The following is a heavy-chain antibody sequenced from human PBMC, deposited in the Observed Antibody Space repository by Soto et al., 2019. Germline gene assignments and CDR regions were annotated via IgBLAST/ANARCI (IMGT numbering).Heavy chain of an antibody. Sequence: GGSLRLSCAASGFTVSSSYMSWVRQAPGKGLEWVSIIYSGGSTYYADSVKDRFTISRDHSNNMLYLQMNILRAEDTAVYFCARDFSGTFGYWGQGTRVTVSS. V-gene: IGHV3-66*01. CDR2: IYSGGST. CDR1: GFTVSSSY. D-gene: IGHD1-26*01. CDR3: ARDFSGTFGY. J-gene: IGHJ4*02.